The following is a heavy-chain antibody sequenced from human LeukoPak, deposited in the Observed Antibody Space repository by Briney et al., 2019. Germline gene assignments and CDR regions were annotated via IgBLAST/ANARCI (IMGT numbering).Heavy chain of an antibody. CDR1: GYTFTSYG. CDR3: ARNTPPRLLYYYYYYMDV. Sequence: ASVRVSCKASGYTFTSYGISWVRQAPGQGLEWMGWISAYNGNTNYAQKLQGRVTMTTDTSTSTAYMELRSLRSDDTAVYYCARNTPPRLLYYYYYYMDVWGKGTTVTVSS. V-gene: IGHV1-18*01. CDR2: ISAYNGNT. D-gene: IGHD2-15*01. J-gene: IGHJ6*03.